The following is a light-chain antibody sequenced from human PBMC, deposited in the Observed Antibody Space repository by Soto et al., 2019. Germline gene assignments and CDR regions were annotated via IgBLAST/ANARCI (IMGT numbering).Light chain of an antibody. J-gene: IGLJ3*02. CDR3: ISYTSSSTLV. Sequence: QSALTQPASVSGSPGQSITISCTGTSSDVGTYNYVSWYQQHPGKAPKLMIYEVSNRPSGVSNRFSGSKSANTASLTISGLQAEDEAEYYCISYTSSSTLVLGGGTKLTVL. CDR2: EVS. V-gene: IGLV2-14*01. CDR1: SSDVGTYNY.